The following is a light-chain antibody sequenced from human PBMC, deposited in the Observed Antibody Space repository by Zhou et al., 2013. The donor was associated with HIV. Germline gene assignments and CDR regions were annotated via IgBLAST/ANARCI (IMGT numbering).Light chain of an antibody. CDR2: GAS. V-gene: IGKV3D-15*01. CDR1: QSVRSR. J-gene: IGKJ3*01. CDR3: QQYGNSPRT. Sequence: EILMTQSPATLSVSPGERVTLSCRASQSVRSRVAWYQQKPGQAPRLLIFGASTRAPGIPDRFSGSVSGTHFTLTISRLEPGDSAVYYCQQYGNSPRTFGPGTKVEIK.